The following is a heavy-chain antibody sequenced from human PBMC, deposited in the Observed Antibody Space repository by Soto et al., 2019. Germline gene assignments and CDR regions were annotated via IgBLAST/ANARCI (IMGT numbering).Heavy chain of an antibody. CDR2: MSGTGGST. CDR1: GFTFSSYA. CDR3: ATVFYYYDRGVFSPLDPRGAY. Sequence: GGSLRLSCAASGFTFSSYAMNWVRQAPGKGLEWVSAMSGTGGSTYYADSVKGRFTISRDNSKNTLYLQMNSLRAEDTAVYYWATVFYYYDRGVFSPLDPRGAYGGKGPLVPVSS. J-gene: IGHJ4*02. V-gene: IGHV3-23*01. D-gene: IGHD3-22*01.